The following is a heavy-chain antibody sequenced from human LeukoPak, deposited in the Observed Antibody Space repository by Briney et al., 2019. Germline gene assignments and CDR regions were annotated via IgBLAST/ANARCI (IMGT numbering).Heavy chain of an antibody. V-gene: IGHV1-18*01. J-gene: IGHJ3*02. CDR3: ARVSSGWYVAFDT. D-gene: IGHD6-19*01. CDR1: GYTFSSYG. Sequence: ASVKVSCKASGYTFSSYGISWVRQAPGQGLEWMGWINTYNGNANYAQQFQGRVTMPTDTSTSTVYMELRGLRSDDTAVYYCARVSSGWYVAFDTWGQGTMVTVSS. CDR2: INTYNGNA.